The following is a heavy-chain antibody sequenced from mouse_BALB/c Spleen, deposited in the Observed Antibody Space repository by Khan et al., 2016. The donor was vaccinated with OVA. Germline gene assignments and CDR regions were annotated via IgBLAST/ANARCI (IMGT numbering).Heavy chain of an antibody. Sequence: QVQLKQSGAELAKPGASVRMSCKASGYTFTTYWMHWVKQRPGQGLEWIGYINPSTGYTEYNQNFKDKATLTADKSSSTAYMQLSSLTSEDSAVYYCARRGRYGIFVYWGQGTLVTVSA. V-gene: IGHV1-7*01. CDR3: ARRGRYGIFVY. CDR2: INPSTGYT. CDR1: GYTFTTYW. D-gene: IGHD2-1*01. J-gene: IGHJ3*01.